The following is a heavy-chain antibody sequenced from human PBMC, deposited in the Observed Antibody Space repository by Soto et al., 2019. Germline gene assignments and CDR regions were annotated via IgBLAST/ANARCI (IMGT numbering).Heavy chain of an antibody. J-gene: IGHJ4*02. V-gene: IGHV3-23*01. D-gene: IGHD6-13*01. CDR2: ISGSGGST. Sequence: EVQLLESGGGLVQAGGFLRLSCAASGFTFSSKSMSWVRQPPGKGLEWVSGISGSGGSTYYADSVKGRFTISRDNSKNTLFLQMNSLRVEDTAVYYCARDESSSMYYFAYWGQGTLVTVSS. CDR3: ARDESSSMYYFAY. CDR1: GFTFSSKS.